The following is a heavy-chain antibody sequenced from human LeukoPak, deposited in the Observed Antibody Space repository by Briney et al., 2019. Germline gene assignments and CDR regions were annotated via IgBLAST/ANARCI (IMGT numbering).Heavy chain of an antibody. D-gene: IGHD3-10*01. CDR1: GFSFSEYW. V-gene: IGHV3-74*01. J-gene: IGHJ6*03. CDR3: ARVRMVRGVAYYYYYFMDV. Sequence: GGSLRLSCAASGFSFSEYWMHWVRQVPGRGLVWVSRIRGDGSGARYAESVKGRFTISRDNAKNSLYLQMNSLRSEDTAVYYCARVRMVRGVAYYYYYFMDVWGKGTTVTISS. CDR2: IRGDGSGA.